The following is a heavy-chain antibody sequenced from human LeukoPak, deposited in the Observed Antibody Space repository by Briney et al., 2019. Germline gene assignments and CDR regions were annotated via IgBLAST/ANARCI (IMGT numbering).Heavy chain of an antibody. CDR3: ASSIVVVAARTDAFDI. D-gene: IGHD2-15*01. CDR1: GGTFSSYA. CDR2: IIPIFGTA. J-gene: IGHJ3*02. V-gene: IGHV1-69*05. Sequence: GASVKVSCKASGGTFSSYAISWVRQAPGKGLEWMGRIIPIFGTANYAQNFQGRVTITTDESTSTAYMELSSLRSEDTAVYYCASSIVVVAARTDAFDIWGQGTMVTVSS.